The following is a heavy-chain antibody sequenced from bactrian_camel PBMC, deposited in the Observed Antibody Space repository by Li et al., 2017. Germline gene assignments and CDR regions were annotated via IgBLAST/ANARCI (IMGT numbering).Heavy chain of an antibody. CDR2: ISWSGDST. D-gene: IGHD5*01. V-gene: IGHV3-1*01. J-gene: IGHJ4*01. CDR1: GFTFDDYA. Sequence: VQLVESGGYLVQPGGSLRLSCAASGFTFDDYAMGWIRQAPGKGLERVSAISWSGDSTNYADSVKGRFTISRDDVKNTLYLQVNSLKSEDTAMHYCRPTHRGLGLEQHYWGQGTQVTVS. CDR3: RPTHRGLGLEQHY.